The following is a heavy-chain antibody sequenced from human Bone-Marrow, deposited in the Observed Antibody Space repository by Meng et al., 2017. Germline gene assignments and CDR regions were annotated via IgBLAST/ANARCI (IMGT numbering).Heavy chain of an antibody. CDR3: AREISEYYSGSGTYFAD. CDR2: IIPIFGTA. V-gene: IGHV1-69*05. Sequence: SSVNVSCKASVGTCSSYAISWVRQAPGQGLEWMGGIIPIFGTANYAQRFQGRDTSTTDESTSTAYMDLSSLRSEDTAVYYCAREISEYYSGSGTYFADWGQGTLVTVSS. J-gene: IGHJ4*02. D-gene: IGHD3-10*01. CDR1: VGTCSSYA.